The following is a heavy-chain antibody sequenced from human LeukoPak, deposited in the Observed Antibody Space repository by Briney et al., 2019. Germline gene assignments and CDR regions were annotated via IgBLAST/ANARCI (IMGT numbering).Heavy chain of an antibody. CDR1: GFTFSDYA. CDR3: AKGSTFTVTALGI. CDR2: LSGSGAGT. V-gene: IGHV3-23*01. Sequence: PGMSLRLSCAASGFTFSDYALGWVRQAPGRGLEWVATLSGSGAGTYYSDSVQGRFTISRDNSKNTLYLQMNSLRAEDTAVYYCAKGSTFTVTALGIWGQGTMVTVSS. J-gene: IGHJ3*02. D-gene: IGHD4-17*01.